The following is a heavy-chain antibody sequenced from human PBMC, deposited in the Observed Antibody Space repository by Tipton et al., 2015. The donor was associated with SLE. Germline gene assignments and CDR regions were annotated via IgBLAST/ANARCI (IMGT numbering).Heavy chain of an antibody. V-gene: IGHV4-38-2*01. CDR3: ARGSGYDPHDAFDI. CDR2: IYHSGST. Sequence: GLVKPSETLSLTCAVSGYSISSGYYWGWIRQPPGKGLEWIGSIYHSGSTYYNPSLKSRVTISVDTSKNQFSLKLSSVTAADTAVYYCARGSGYDPHDAFDIWGQGTMVTVSS. CDR1: GYSISSGYY. D-gene: IGHD5-12*01. J-gene: IGHJ3*02.